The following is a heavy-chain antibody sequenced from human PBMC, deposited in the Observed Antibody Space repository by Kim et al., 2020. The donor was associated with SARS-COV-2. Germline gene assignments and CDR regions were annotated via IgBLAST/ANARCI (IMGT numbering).Heavy chain of an antibody. CDR1: GFSFGTFD. CDR3: VKGARLDY. V-gene: IGHV3-23*01. J-gene: IGHJ4*02. Sequence: GGSLRLSCVASGFSFGTFDMSWVRQAPGKGLKWVSVIKGRDDSTYYAESVKGRFTVSRDSARNTLYLQMNSLSSDDTAIYYCVKGARLDYWGPGTLVTVSS. D-gene: IGHD6-25*01. CDR2: IKGRDDST.